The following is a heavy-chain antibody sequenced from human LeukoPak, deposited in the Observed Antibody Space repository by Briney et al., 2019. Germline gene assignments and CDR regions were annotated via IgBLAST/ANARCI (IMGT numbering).Heavy chain of an antibody. D-gene: IGHD4-17*01. J-gene: IGHJ4*02. V-gene: IGHV3-23*01. CDR2: VSGSASNT. CDR3: AKGFQTYGELSFDV. Sequence: GGSLRLSCAASGFTFSNYAMSWVRQAPGKGLEWVSTVSGSASNTYYADSVKGRFTISRDNSKTTLYLQMNSLRADDTAVYYCAKGFQTYGELSFDVWGQGTLVAVSS. CDR1: GFTFSNYA.